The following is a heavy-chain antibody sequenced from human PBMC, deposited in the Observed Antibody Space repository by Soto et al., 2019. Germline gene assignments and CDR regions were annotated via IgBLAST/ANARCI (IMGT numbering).Heavy chain of an antibody. D-gene: IGHD3-3*01. Sequence: SETLSLTCTVSGGSIRCGDYYWSGIRQHPGKGLEWIGYIYYSGTTYYNPSLKSRVTISVDTSKNQFSLKLSSVTAADTAVYYCARDSYDFWSNPTDYYYYYGMDVWGQGTTVTVSS. CDR2: IYYSGTT. CDR3: ARDSYDFWSNPTDYYYYYGMDV. J-gene: IGHJ6*02. V-gene: IGHV4-31*03. CDR1: GGSIRCGDYY.